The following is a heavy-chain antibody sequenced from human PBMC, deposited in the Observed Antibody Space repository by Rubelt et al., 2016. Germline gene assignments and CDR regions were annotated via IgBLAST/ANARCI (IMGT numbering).Heavy chain of an antibody. Sequence: SGAEVKPGASVKVSCKASGYTFISYNMHWVRQAPRQGPEWMGGISPSGGSTSYAQKFQGRVTMTRDTSTSTVFMDLSSLRSEDTAVYYCARVGIIGTLGYFDYWGQGTLVTVSS. J-gene: IGHJ4*02. D-gene: IGHD1-20*01. V-gene: IGHV1-46*01. CDR3: ARVGIIGTLGYFDY. CDR1: GYTFISYN. CDR2: ISPSGGST.